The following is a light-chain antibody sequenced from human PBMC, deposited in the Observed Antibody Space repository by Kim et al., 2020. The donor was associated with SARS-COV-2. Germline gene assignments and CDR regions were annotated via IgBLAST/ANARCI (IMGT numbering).Light chain of an antibody. CDR2: AAS. J-gene: IGKJ2*01. V-gene: IGKV1-39*01. CDR3: QQSYSTLMYT. CDR1: QRISSY. Sequence: SVGDGVTISCRASQRISSYLNWYQQKPGKAPKLLIYAASSLQSGVPSRFSGSGSGTDFTLTISSLQPEDFATYYCQQSYSTLMYTFGQGTKLEI.